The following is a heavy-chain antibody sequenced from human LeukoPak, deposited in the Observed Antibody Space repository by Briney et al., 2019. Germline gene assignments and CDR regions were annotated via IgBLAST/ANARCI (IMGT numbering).Heavy chain of an antibody. CDR2: IYYSGST. CDR1: GGSISSSSYY. J-gene: IGHJ4*02. Sequence: SETLSLTCTVSGGSISSSSYYWGWIRQPPGKGLEWIGSIYYSGSTYYNPSLKSRVTISVDTSKNQFSLKLSSVTAADTAVYYCARSPEYYDSSGYYDYWGQGTLVTVSS. V-gene: IGHV4-39*01. D-gene: IGHD3-22*01. CDR3: ARSPEYYDSSGYYDY.